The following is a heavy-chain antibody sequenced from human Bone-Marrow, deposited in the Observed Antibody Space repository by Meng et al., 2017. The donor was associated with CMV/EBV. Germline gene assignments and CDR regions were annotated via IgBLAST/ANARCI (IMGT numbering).Heavy chain of an antibody. Sequence: SEALSLTCTVSGGSISSGDYYWSWIRQPPGKGLEWIGSIYYSGSTYYNPSLKSRVTISVDTSKNQFSLKLSSVTAADTAVYYCARGSTSRVAQLLLDWFDPWGQGTLVTVSS. D-gene: IGHD2-2*01. V-gene: IGHV4-39*07. J-gene: IGHJ5*02. CDR1: GGSISSGDYY. CDR2: IYYSGST. CDR3: ARGSTSRVAQLLLDWFDP.